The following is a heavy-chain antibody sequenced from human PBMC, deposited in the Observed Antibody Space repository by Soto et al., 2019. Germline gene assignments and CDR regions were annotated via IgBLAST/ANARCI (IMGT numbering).Heavy chain of an antibody. V-gene: IGHV4-59*01. J-gene: IGHJ4*02. D-gene: IGHD7-27*01. CDR2: IYYTGST. CDR3: ARITRSPNSGYFDY. Sequence: SETLSLTCTVSGDSMSGYYWTWFRQPPGKGLEWVGYIYYTGSTKYNPSLKSRVTVSVDTSKNQFSLILTSVTAADTAVYYCARITRSPNSGYFDYWGQGALVTVSS. CDR1: GDSMSGYY.